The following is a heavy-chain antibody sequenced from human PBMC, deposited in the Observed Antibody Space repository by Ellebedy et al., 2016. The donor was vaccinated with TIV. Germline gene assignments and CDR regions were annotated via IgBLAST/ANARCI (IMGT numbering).Heavy chain of an antibody. CDR3: ARIFGANHFDY. Sequence: PGGSLRLSCAASGFTVSSNYMSWVRQAPGKGLEWVSVIYSGSSTYYADSVKGRFTISRDHAKNSLYLQLNSLRTEDTAVYYCARIFGANHFDYWGQGTLVTVSS. CDR1: GFTVSSNY. V-gene: IGHV3-53*01. J-gene: IGHJ4*02. D-gene: IGHD3-10*01. CDR2: IYSGSST.